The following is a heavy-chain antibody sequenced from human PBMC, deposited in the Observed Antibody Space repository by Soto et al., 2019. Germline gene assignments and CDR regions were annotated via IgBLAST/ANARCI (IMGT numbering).Heavy chain of an antibody. J-gene: IGHJ4*02. CDR1: GFTFSSYA. CDR3: AKVLRRSLAYFDY. Sequence: GGSLRLSCAPSGFTFSSYAMSWVRQAPGKGLEWGSAISGSGGSTYYADSVKGRFTITRDNSKNTLYLQMNSPRAEDTAVYYCAKVLRRSLAYFDYWGQGTLVTVSS. CDR2: ISGSGGST. V-gene: IGHV3-23*01.